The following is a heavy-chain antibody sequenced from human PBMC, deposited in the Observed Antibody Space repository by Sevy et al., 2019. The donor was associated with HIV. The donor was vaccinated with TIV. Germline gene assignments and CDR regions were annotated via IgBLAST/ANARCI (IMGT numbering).Heavy chain of an antibody. CDR2: ISFDGRKT. Sequence: GGSLRLSCAASGFTFSSYAFYWVRQAPGKGLEWVAVISFDGRKTDYANSVKGRFTISKDNSKNTLHLRMSRLRGDDTAVYYCARDLRVDLDYWGQGTLVTVSS. CDR3: ARDLRVDLDY. J-gene: IGHJ4*02. V-gene: IGHV3-30*04. CDR1: GFTFSSYA.